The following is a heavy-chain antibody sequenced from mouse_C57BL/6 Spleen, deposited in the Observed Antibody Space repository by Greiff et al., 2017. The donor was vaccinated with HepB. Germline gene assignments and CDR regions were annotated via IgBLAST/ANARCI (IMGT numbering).Heavy chain of an antibody. V-gene: IGHV1-15*01. Sequence: QVQLQQSGAELVRPGASVTLSCKASGYTFTDYEMHWVKQTPVHGLEWIGAIDPETGGTAYNQKFKGKAILTADKSSSTAYMELRSLTSEDSAVYYCTDGYYPYYFDYWGQGTTLTVSS. CDR3: TDGYYPYYFDY. CDR1: GYTFTDYE. CDR2: IDPETGGT. D-gene: IGHD2-3*01. J-gene: IGHJ2*01.